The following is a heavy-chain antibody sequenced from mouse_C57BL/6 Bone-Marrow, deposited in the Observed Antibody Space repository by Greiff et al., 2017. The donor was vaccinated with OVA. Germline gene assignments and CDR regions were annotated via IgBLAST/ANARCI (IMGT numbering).Heavy chain of an antibody. V-gene: IGHV5-4*01. D-gene: IGHD1-2*01. CDR1: GFTFSSYA. CDR2: ISDGGSYT. Sequence: EVQLVESGGGLVKPGGSLKLSCAASGFTFSSYAMSWVRQTPEKRLEWVATISDGGSYTYYPDNVKGRFTISRDNATHNLYLQMSHLKSEDAAVYYCARAHYYGGGFDYWGQGTTLTVSS. CDR3: ARAHYYGGGFDY. J-gene: IGHJ2*01.